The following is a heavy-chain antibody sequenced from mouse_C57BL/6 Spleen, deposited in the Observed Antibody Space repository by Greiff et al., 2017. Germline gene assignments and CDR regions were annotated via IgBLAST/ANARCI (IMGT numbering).Heavy chain of an antibody. V-gene: IGHV5-4*01. CDR1: GFTFSSYA. Sequence: EVQLQESGGGLVKPGGSLKLSCAASGFTFSSYAMSWVRQTPEKRLEWVATISDGGSYTYYPDNVKGRFTISRDNAKNNLYLQMSHLKSEDTAMYDCAREETHWYFDVWGTGTTVTVSS. CDR2: ISDGGSYT. CDR3: AREETHWYFDV. J-gene: IGHJ1*03.